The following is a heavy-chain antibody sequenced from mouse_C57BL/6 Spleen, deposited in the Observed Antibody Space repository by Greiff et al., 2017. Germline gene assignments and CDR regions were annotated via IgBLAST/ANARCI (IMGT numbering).Heavy chain of an antibody. J-gene: IGHJ2*01. CDR1: GYTFTSYW. V-gene: IGHV1-61*01. CDR3: ARGGDYGH. D-gene: IGHD1-1*01. CDR2: IYPSDSET. Sequence: QVQLQQPGAELVRPGSSVKLSCKASGYTFTSYWLDWVKQRPGQGLEWIGNIYPSDSETHYTQKFKDKATLTVAKSSSTAYMQLSSLTSEDSAVYYCARGGDYGHWGQGTTLTVSS.